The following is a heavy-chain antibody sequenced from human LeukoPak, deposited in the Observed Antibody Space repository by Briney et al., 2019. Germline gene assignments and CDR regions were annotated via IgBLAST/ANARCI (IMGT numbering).Heavy chain of an antibody. V-gene: IGHV3-11*01. D-gene: IGHD3-22*01. Sequence: GGSLRLSCAASGFTFSDYYMSWIRQAPGKGLEWVSYLSSSGSTIYYADSVKGRFTISRDNAKKSLYLQMNSLRAEDTAVYYCARARYYYDNSGSDAFDIWGQGTMVTVSS. J-gene: IGHJ3*02. CDR2: LSSSGSTI. CDR1: GFTFSDYY. CDR3: ARARYYYDNSGSDAFDI.